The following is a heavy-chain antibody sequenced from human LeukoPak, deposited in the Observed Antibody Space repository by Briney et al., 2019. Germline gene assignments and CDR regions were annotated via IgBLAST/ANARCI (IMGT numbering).Heavy chain of an antibody. Sequence: TFSSYWMGWIRQPPGKGLEWIGSIYYSGSTYYNPSLKSRVTISVDTSKNQFSLKLSSVTAADTAVYYCASRPANDYYDYYYMDVWGKGTTVTVSS. CDR1: TFSSYW. D-gene: IGHD4/OR15-4a*01. CDR3: ASRPANDYYDYYYMDV. CDR2: IYYSGST. V-gene: IGHV4-39*01. J-gene: IGHJ6*03.